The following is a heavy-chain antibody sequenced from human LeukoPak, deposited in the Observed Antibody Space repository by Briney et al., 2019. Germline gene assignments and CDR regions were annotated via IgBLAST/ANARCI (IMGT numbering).Heavy chain of an antibody. V-gene: IGHV3-23*01. J-gene: IGHJ4*02. CDR1: GFTFSSYA. CDR3: ATTRGGSYFDY. CDR2: ISGGGGGT. D-gene: IGHD1-14*01. Sequence: PGGSLRLSCAASGFTFSSYAMSWVRQAPGKGLEWVSVISGGGGGTDYADSVKGRFTISRDNSQNTLYVQMNSLRADDTAVYYCATTRGGSYFDYWGQGTLVTVSS.